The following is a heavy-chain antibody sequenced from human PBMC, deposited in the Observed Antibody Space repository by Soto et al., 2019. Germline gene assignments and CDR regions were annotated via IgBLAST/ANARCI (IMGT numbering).Heavy chain of an antibody. CDR3: ARGFSFSSWYFFDY. D-gene: IGHD6-13*01. Sequence: PAETLSLTCAVYGVSFSGYYWNWIRQPPGKGLEWIGDINRSGSNNYNPSLKSRVTISVDTSKNQFSLKMSSVTAADTAVYYCARGFSFSSWYFFDYWGQGTLVTVSS. CDR1: GVSFSGYY. CDR2: INRSGSN. J-gene: IGHJ4*02. V-gene: IGHV4-34*01.